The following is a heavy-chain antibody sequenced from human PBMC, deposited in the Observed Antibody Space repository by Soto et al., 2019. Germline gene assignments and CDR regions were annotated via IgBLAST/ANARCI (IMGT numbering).Heavy chain of an antibody. CDR2: ISGIDGST. Sequence: EVRLLESGGNLVQPGGSLRPSCAASGFTFGTYALSWVRQAPGKGLEWVSAISGIDGSTYYADSVEGRFTISRDNSKNTLHLQMNSLTVADTALYYCAIPRRGGGFGGMDVWGQGTTVRVSS. CDR3: AIPRRGGGFGGMDV. CDR1: GFTFGTYA. J-gene: IGHJ6*02. V-gene: IGHV3-23*01. D-gene: IGHD3-16*01.